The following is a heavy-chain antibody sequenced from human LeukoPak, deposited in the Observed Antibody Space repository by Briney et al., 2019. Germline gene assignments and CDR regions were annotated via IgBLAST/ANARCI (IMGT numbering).Heavy chain of an antibody. J-gene: IGHJ3*02. CDR2: IRYDGSNK. D-gene: IGHD2-15*01. V-gene: IGHV3-30*02. Sequence: PGGSLRLSCAASGFTFNSYTMHWVRQAPGKGLEWLAFIRYDGSNKNYADSVKGRFTISRDNTKNSLYLQMNSLRAEDTAVYYCAKDGGSDPDSFDIWGQGTMVTVSS. CDR3: AKDGGSDPDSFDI. CDR1: GFTFNSYT.